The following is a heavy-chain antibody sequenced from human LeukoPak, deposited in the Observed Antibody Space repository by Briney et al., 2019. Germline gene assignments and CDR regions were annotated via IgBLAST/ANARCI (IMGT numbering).Heavy chain of an antibody. D-gene: IGHD1-26*01. J-gene: IGHJ6*02. CDR2: ISSSSSYI. CDR3: ARDVGSYYYYGMDV. CDR1: GFTFSSYS. V-gene: IGHV3-21*01. Sequence: PGGSLRLSCAASGFTFSSYSMNWVRQAPGKGLEWVSSISSSSSYIYYADSVKGRSTISRDNAKNSLYLQMNSLRAEDTAVYYCARDVGSYYYYGMDVWGQGTTVTVSS.